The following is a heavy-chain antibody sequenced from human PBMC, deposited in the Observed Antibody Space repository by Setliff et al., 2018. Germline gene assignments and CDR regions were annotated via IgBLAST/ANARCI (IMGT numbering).Heavy chain of an antibody. D-gene: IGHD3-22*01. Sequence: ASVKVSCKASGYTFTNYGITWVRQAPGQGLEWMGWINNYNTNTNYAQKFQGRLAITADQSTTTAYMELSSLRSEDTAVYYCARINFYVSSGYYYAPDYWGQGTLVTVSS. CDR3: ARINFYVSSGYYYAPDY. J-gene: IGHJ4*02. CDR1: GYTFTNYG. V-gene: IGHV1-18*01. CDR2: INNYNTNT.